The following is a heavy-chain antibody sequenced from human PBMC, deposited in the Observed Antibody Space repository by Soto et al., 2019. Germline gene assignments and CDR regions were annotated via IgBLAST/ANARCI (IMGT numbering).Heavy chain of an antibody. Sequence: SETLSLTCTVSGGSISSYYWSWIRQAPGKGLEWIGYIYYSGSTNYNPSLKSRVTISVDTSKNQFSLKLSSVTAADTAVYYCAREPGSGYDHTFDYWGQGTLVTVSS. CDR1: GGSISSYY. J-gene: IGHJ4*02. CDR2: IYYSGST. D-gene: IGHD5-12*01. V-gene: IGHV4-59*01. CDR3: AREPGSGYDHTFDY.